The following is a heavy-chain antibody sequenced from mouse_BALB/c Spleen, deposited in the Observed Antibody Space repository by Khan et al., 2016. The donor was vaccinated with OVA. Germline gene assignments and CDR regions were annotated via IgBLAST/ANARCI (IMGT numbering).Heavy chain of an antibody. CDR3: APAGTGDYFDY. Sequence: VRLQQSGAELVKPGASVKLSCTASGFNIKDTHMHWVKQRPEQGLEWIGRIDPANDNSKYDPRFQGKATITADTSSNTAYLHLSSLTSEDTAFYYCAPAGTGDYFDYWGQGTTLTVSS. D-gene: IGHD4-1*01. CDR2: IDPANDNS. CDR1: GFNIKDTH. V-gene: IGHV14-3*02. J-gene: IGHJ2*01.